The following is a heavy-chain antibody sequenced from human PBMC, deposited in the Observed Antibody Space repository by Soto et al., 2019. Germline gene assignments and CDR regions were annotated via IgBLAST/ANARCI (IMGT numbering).Heavy chain of an antibody. J-gene: IGHJ6*02. Sequence: QVQLVESGGGVVQPGRSLRLSCAASGFIFSSYAMYWVRQAPGKGLEWVAVISYVGNNKYYADSVKGRFTISRDNSRNTLYLQMNSLRAEDSAVYYCARAGCDGGSCYTLVGLRYGMDVWGQGTTVTVSS. D-gene: IGHD2-15*01. CDR2: ISYVGNNK. CDR3: ARAGCDGGSCYTLVGLRYGMDV. CDR1: GFIFSSYA. V-gene: IGHV3-30-3*01.